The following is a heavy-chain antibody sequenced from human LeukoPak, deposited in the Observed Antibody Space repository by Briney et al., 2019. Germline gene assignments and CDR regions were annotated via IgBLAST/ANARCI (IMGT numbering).Heavy chain of an antibody. J-gene: IGHJ5*02. V-gene: IGHV4-39*07. Sequence: PGGSLRLSCAASRFTFSNYAMSWVRQPPGKGLEWIGSVYSSGSTYYNPSLKSRVTISVDTSKNQFSLNLSSVTAADTAVYYCARDRDTNYANWFDPWGQGILVTVSS. D-gene: IGHD4-11*01. CDR3: ARDRDTNYANWFDP. CDR2: VYSSGST. CDR1: RFTFSNYA.